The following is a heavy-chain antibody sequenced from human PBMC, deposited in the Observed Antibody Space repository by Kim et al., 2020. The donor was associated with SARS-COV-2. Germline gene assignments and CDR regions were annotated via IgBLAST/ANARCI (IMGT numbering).Heavy chain of an antibody. CDR3: AREECSSTSCYLGVLPDGWYFDL. V-gene: IGHV1-69*13. D-gene: IGHD2-2*01. CDR2: IIPIFGTA. J-gene: IGHJ2*01. Sequence: SVKVSCKASGGTFSSYAISWVRQAPGQGLEWMGGIIPIFGTANYAQKFQGRVTITADESTSTAYMELSSLRSEDTAVYYCAREECSSTSCYLGVLPDGWYFDLWGRGTLVTVSS. CDR1: GGTFSSYA.